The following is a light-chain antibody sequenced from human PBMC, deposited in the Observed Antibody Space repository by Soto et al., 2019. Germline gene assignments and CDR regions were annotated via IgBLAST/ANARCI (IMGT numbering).Light chain of an antibody. J-gene: IGLJ1*01. CDR2: DDN. CDR3: GSWASSLSGYV. Sequence: QSVLTQPPSVSAAPGQKVTISCSGSSSNIGGNSVSWYQQLPGTAPKLLIYDDNKRPSGIPDRFSGSKSGTSATLGITGFQTGDEAAYYCGSWASSLSGYVFGTGTKVNVL. V-gene: IGLV1-51*01. CDR1: SSNIGGNS.